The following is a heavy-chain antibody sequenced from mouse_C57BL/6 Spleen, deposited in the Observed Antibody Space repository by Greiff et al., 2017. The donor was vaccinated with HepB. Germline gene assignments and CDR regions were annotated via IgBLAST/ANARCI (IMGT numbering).Heavy chain of an antibody. V-gene: IGHV1-7*01. D-gene: IGHD2-3*01. J-gene: IGHJ2*01. CDR1: GYTFTSYW. CDR2: INPSSGYT. CDR3: ARWGFDDGYYEGGFFDC. Sequence: QVQLQQSGAELAKPGASVKLSCKASGYTFTSYWMHWVKQRPGQGLEWIGYINPSSGYTKYNQKFKDKTTLTADKSSSTAYMQLSSLTYEDSAVYYCARWGFDDGYYEGGFFDCWGQGTTLTVSS.